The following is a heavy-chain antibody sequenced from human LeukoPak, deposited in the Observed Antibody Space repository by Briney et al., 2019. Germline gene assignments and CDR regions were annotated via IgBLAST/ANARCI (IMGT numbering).Heavy chain of an antibody. CDR3: ARADYGDRPPYY. CDR2: INPSGGST. V-gene: IGHV1-46*01. CDR1: GYTFTSYY. D-gene: IGHD4-17*01. J-gene: IGHJ4*02. Sequence: ASVKVSCKASGYTFTSYYMHWVRQAPGQGLEWMGIINPSGGSTSYAQKFQGRVTMTRDTSTSTAYMELSSLRSEDTAVYYCARADYGDRPPYYWGQGTLVTVSS.